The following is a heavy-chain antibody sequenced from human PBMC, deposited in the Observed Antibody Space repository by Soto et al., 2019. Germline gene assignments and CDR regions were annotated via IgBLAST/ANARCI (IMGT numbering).Heavy chain of an antibody. V-gene: IGHV3-30*18. CDR1: GFTFSSYG. Sequence: LRLSCAASGFTFSSYGMHWVRQAPGKGLEWVAVISYDGSNKYYADSVKGRFTISRDNSKNTLYLQMNSLRAEDTAVYYCAKDSAQQNAPYYYYGMDVWGQGTTVTVSS. D-gene: IGHD6-13*01. J-gene: IGHJ6*02. CDR3: AKDSAQQNAPYYYYGMDV. CDR2: ISYDGSNK.